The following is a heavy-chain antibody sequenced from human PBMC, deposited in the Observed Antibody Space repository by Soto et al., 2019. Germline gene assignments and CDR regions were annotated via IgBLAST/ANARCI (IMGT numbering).Heavy chain of an antibody. CDR3: ARDHRVRGVKGYYGMDV. Sequence: PSETLSLTCAVSGGSISSDGYSWSWMRQPPGKGLEWVGYIYYTGRTYYNPSLKSRVTISVDTSKNQFSLKLSSVTAADTAVYYCARDHRVRGVKGYYGMDVWGQGTTVTVSS. CDR1: GGSISSDGYS. CDR2: IYYTGRT. V-gene: IGHV4-31*11. D-gene: IGHD3-10*01. J-gene: IGHJ6*02.